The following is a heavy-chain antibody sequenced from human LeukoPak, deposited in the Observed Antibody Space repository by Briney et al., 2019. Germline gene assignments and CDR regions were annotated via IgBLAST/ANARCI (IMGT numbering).Heavy chain of an antibody. CDR2: IFPSGGEI. Sequence: PGGSLRLSCAASGFTFSTFAMIWVRQPPGKGLEWVSSIFPSGGEIHYADSVRGRFTISRDNSKSTLSLQMNSLKTEDTAVYYCTTEGWLHTGLEYWGQGTLVTVSS. J-gene: IGHJ4*02. D-gene: IGHD3-3*01. CDR1: GFTFSTFA. CDR3: TTEGWLHTGLEY. V-gene: IGHV3-23*01.